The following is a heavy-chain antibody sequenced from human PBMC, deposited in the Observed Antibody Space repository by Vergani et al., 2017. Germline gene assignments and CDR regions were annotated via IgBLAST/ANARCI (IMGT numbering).Heavy chain of an antibody. J-gene: IGHJ4*02. D-gene: IGHD3-16*01. CDR1: GYTFTSYY. V-gene: IGHV1-46*03. Sequence: QVQLVQSGAEVKKPGASVKVSCKESGYTFTSYYMHWVRQAPGQGLEWMGIINPSGGSTSYAQKFQGRVTMTRDTSTSTVYMELSSLRSEDTAVYYCANALYTSGGDYWGQGTLVTVSS. CDR2: INPSGGST. CDR3: ANALYTSGGDY.